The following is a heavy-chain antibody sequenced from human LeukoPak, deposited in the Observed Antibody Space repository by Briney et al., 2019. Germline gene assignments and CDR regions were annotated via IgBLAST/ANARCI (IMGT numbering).Heavy chain of an antibody. CDR2: INSDGSST. CDR3: ARGSVGALSYFDF. V-gene: IGHV3-74*01. D-gene: IGHD1-26*01. Sequence: GGSLRLSCAASGFTFSSYWMLCVRQAPGKGLVWVSRINSDGSSTNYADSVKGRFTISRDNAKNTLYLQMNSLRAEDTAVYYCARGSVGALSYFDFWGQGTLVSVSS. J-gene: IGHJ4*02. CDR1: GFTFSSYW.